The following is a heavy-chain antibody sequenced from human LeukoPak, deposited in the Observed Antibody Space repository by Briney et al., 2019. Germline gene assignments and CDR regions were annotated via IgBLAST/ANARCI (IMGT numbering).Heavy chain of an antibody. CDR2: FDPEDGET. Sequence: PVASVTVSCKVSGYTLTELSMHWVRQAPGKGLEWMGGFDPEDGETIYAQKFQGRVTMTEDTSTDTAYMELSSLRSEDTAVYYCATTDSIAAAGNPWLWGQGTLVTVSS. CDR1: GYTLTELS. J-gene: IGHJ4*02. V-gene: IGHV1-24*01. D-gene: IGHD6-13*01. CDR3: ATTDSIAAAGNPWL.